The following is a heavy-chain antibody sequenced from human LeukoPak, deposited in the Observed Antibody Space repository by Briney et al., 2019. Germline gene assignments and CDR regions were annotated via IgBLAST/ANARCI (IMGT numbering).Heavy chain of an antibody. Sequence: GGSLRLSCAASGFTFSSYWMSWVRQAPGKGLEWVANIKQDGSEKYYADSVKGRFTISRDNSKNTLYLQMNSLRAEDTAVYYCAKGKRFRYFDNTKYYFDNWGQGTLVTVSS. V-gene: IGHV3-7*01. D-gene: IGHD3-9*01. CDR3: AKGKRFRYFDNTKYYFDN. J-gene: IGHJ4*02. CDR2: IKQDGSEK. CDR1: GFTFSSYW.